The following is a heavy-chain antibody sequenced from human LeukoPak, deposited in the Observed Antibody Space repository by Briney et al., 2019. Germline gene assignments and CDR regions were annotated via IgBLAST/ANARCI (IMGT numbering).Heavy chain of an antibody. CDR1: GGSISSGGYY. J-gene: IGHJ5*02. CDR2: IYYSGGT. Sequence: PSETLSLTCTVSGGSISSGGYYWSWIRQHPGKGLEWIGSIYYSGGTYYNPSLESRITISVDTSKNHFSLKLRSVAAADTAVYYXATSSNPNWFDPWGQGTLVTVSS. D-gene: IGHD2-15*01. V-gene: IGHV4-31*03. CDR3: ATSSNPNWFDP.